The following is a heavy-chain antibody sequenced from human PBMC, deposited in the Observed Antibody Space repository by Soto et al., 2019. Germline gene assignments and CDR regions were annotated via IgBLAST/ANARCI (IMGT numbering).Heavy chain of an antibody. CDR2: MNPNSGNT. CDR1: GYTFTSYD. J-gene: IGHJ3*02. D-gene: IGHD3-22*01. Sequence: ASVKVSCKASGYTFTSYDINWVRQATGQRLEWMGWMNPNSGNTGYAQKFQGRVTMTRNTSISTAYMELSSLRSEDTAVYYCARDSYDSSGCDAFDIWGQGTMVTVSS. CDR3: ARDSYDSSGCDAFDI. V-gene: IGHV1-8*01.